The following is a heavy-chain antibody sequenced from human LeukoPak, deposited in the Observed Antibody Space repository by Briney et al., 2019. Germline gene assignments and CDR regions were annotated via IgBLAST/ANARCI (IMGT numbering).Heavy chain of an antibody. V-gene: IGHV3-74*01. D-gene: IGHD3-22*01. CDR2: IKGDGSNI. J-gene: IGHJ1*01. CDR1: GFTCSSNW. CDR3: ARAGPSALGRDYDYED. Sequence: PGGSLRLSCAASGFTCSSNWMHWLRQAPGKGLVWISQIKGDGSNIIYADSVKGRFTISRSNAKNTLYLQAYSLRAEDTAVYYCARAGPSALGRDYDYEDRGQ.